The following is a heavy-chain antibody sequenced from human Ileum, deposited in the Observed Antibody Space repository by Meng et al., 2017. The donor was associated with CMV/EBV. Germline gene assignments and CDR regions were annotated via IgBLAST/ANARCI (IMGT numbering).Heavy chain of an antibody. J-gene: IGHJ4*02. D-gene: IGHD3-3*01. CDR3: ARDQRPTIFGAHKGPDY. V-gene: IGHV3-74*01. Sequence: FTFSSYWMHWVRQAPGKGLVGVSRINSDGSSTSYADSVKGRFTISRDNAKNTLYLQMNSLRAEETAVYYCARDQRPTIFGAHKGPDYWGQGTLVTVSS. CDR2: INSDGSST. CDR1: FTFSSYW.